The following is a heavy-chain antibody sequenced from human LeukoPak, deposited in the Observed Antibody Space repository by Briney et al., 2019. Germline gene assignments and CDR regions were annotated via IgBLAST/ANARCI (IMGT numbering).Heavy chain of an antibody. Sequence: GSLRLSCAASGFTFSSNWMHLGRQAPGKGLVWVSHINNDGSRINYAESVKGRFTVSRDNAKNTLYLKMNTLRPEDTAVYYCATSMAGYNWFDPWGQGTLVTVSS. V-gene: IGHV3-74*01. CDR3: ATSMAGYNWFDP. J-gene: IGHJ5*02. CDR1: GFTFSSNW. D-gene: IGHD3-22*01. CDR2: INNDGSRI.